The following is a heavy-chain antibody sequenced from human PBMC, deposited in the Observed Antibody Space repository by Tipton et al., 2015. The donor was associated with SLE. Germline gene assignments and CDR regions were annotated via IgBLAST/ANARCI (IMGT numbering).Heavy chain of an antibody. Sequence: TLSLTCTVSGGSISSGSYYWSWIRQPAGKGLEWIGRIYTSGSTNYNPSLKSRVTISVDTSKNQFSLKLSSVTAPDTAVYYCARGRTPDAFDIWGHGTMVTVSS. J-gene: IGHJ3*02. V-gene: IGHV4-61*02. CDR2: IYTSGST. CDR1: GGSISSGSYY. CDR3: ARGRTPDAFDI.